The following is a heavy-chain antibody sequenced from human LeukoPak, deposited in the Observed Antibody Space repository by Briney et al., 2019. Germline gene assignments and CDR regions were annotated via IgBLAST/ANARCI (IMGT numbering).Heavy chain of an antibody. V-gene: IGHV3-74*01. J-gene: IGHJ3*02. CDR2: INSDGSTT. CDR1: VVTFSSYW. CDR3: ARDGDSSGYPDVFDI. Sequence: PGGALRLSCAPSVVTFSSYWMHWVRPAPGKGLVWVSRINSDGSTTSYTDSVRGGYSISRDNAKNTLYLQMNSVRAEDTAVYYCARDGDSSGYPDVFDIWGQGTMVTVSS. D-gene: IGHD3-22*01.